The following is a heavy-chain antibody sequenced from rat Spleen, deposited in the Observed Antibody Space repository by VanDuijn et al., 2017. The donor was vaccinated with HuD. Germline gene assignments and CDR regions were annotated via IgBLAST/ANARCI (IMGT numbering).Heavy chain of an antibody. CDR2: ISYDGSST. CDR3: TTGGTTLYVMDV. CDR1: GFTFSDYN. J-gene: IGHJ4*01. Sequence: EVQLVESGGGLVQPGRSLKLSCAASGFTFSDYNMAWVRQAPKKGLEWVATISYDGSSTYYRGSVKGRFTISRDYAKSTLYLPMDRLRCEDTATYCCTTGGTTLYVMDVWGQGASVTVSS. D-gene: IGHD1-10*01. V-gene: IGHV5-7*01.